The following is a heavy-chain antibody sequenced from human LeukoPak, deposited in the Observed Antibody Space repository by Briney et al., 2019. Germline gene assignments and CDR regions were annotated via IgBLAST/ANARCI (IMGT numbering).Heavy chain of an antibody. CDR2: IIPIFGTA. D-gene: IGHD5-12*01. Sequence: GASVKVSCKASGGTFSSYAISWVRQAPGQGLEWMGGIIPIFGTANYAQKFQGRVTITADESTSTAYMELSSLRSEDTAVYYCARRYSGYDHFDYWGQGTLVTVSS. J-gene: IGHJ4*02. CDR3: ARRYSGYDHFDY. V-gene: IGHV1-69*13. CDR1: GGTFSSYA.